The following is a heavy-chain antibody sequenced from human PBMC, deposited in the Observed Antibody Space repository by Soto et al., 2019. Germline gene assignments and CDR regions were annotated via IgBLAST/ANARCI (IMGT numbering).Heavy chain of an antibody. V-gene: IGHV1-69*13. J-gene: IGHJ5*02. CDR2: IIPIFGTA. CDR1: GGTFSSYA. Sequence: VASVKVSCKASGGTFSSYAISWVRQAPGQGLEWMGGIIPIFGTANYAQKFQGRVTITADESTSTAYMELSSLRSEDTAVYYCARARGTAMVLLYNWFDPWGQGTLVTVSS. CDR3: ARARGTAMVLLYNWFDP. D-gene: IGHD5-18*01.